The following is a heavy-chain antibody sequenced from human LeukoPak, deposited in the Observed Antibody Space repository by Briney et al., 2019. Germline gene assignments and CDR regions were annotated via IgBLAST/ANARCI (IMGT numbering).Heavy chain of an antibody. CDR1: GYTFITYY. V-gene: IGHV1-46*01. Sequence: ASVKVSCKASGYTFITYYMHWVRQAPGQGLEWMGVINPSGGTTSYAQKFQARVTMTRDTSTSTVYMELSSLRSEDTAVYYCARGTCLGGDYVSNWGQGTLVTVSS. J-gene: IGHJ4*02. CDR3: ARGTCLGGDYVSN. D-gene: IGHD4-17*01. CDR2: INPSGGTT.